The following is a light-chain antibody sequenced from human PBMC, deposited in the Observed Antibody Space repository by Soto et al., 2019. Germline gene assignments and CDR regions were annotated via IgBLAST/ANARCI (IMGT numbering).Light chain of an antibody. CDR1: SSDFGGYNY. V-gene: IGLV2-14*01. J-gene: IGLJ1*01. Sequence: QSVLTQPASVSGSPGQSITISCTGTSSDFGGYNYVSWYQQHPGKAPKLMIYDVNNRPSGVSNRFSGSKSGNTASLTISGLQAEDEADYYCSSYTSSSTPHVFGTGTKVTVL. CDR2: DVN. CDR3: SSYTSSSTPHV.